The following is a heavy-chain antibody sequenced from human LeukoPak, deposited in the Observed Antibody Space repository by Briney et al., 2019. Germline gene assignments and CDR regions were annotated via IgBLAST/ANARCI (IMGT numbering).Heavy chain of an antibody. J-gene: IGHJ4*02. CDR2: IYYSGST. CDR3: ARDVRQYYFDY. Sequence: ETLSLTCTVSGGSISSYYWSWIRQPPGKGLEWIGYIYYSGSTNYNPSLKSRVTISVDTSKNQFSLKLSSVTAADTAVYYCARDVRQYYFDYWGQGTLVTVSS. V-gene: IGHV4-59*01. CDR1: GGSISSYY.